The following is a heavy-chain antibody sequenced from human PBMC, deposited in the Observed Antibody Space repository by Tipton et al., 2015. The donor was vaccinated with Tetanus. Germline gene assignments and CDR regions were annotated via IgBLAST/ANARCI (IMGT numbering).Heavy chain of an antibody. D-gene: IGHD3-22*01. J-gene: IGHJ3*02. CDR1: GGSISTYY. CDR2: IYTSGST. Sequence: TLSLTCTVSGGSISTYYWSWIRQPAGEGLEWIGRIYTSGSTNYNPSLKRRVTMSVDTSTNQFSLRITSVTAADTALYYCARDVWRYYDSSGYQDPDAFDIWGQGTKVPVSS. V-gene: IGHV4-4*07. CDR3: ARDVWRYYDSSGYQDPDAFDI.